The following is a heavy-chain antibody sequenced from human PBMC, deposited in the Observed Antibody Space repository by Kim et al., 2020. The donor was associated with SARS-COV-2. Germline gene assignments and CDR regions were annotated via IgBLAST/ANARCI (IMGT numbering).Heavy chain of an antibody. V-gene: IGHV3-74*01. J-gene: IGHJ4*02. Sequence: SYADSVKGRFTISRDNAKNTLYLQMNSLRAEDTAVYYCARPSYGDYWFDYWGQGTLVTVSS. CDR3: ARPSYGDYWFDY. D-gene: IGHD4-17*01.